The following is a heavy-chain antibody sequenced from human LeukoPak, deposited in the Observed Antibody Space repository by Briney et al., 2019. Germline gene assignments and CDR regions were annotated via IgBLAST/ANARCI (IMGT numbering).Heavy chain of an antibody. CDR2: IYYSGST. D-gene: IGHD3-10*01. CDR1: GGSINSGGYY. V-gene: IGHV4-31*03. Sequence: PSETLSLTCTVSGGSINSGGYYWGWIRQHPGKGLEWIGYIYYSGSTYYNPSLKSRVTISVDTSKNQFSLKLSSVTAADTAVYYCASGLYGSGVFDPWGQGTLVTVSS. CDR3: ASGLYGSGVFDP. J-gene: IGHJ5*02.